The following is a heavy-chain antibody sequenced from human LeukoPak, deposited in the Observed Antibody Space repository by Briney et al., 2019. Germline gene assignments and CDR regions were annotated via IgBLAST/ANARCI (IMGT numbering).Heavy chain of an antibody. Sequence: GGSLRLSCAGSGFIFSNYWMHWVRQAPGKGLVWVARINPDGSSTAYADSVKGRFTLSRDNARKTLFLQMNSLRAEDTALYYCAKAPSASLYSSGWYYFDYWGQGTLVTVSS. CDR1: GFIFSNYW. CDR2: INPDGSST. J-gene: IGHJ4*02. CDR3: AKAPSASLYSSGWYYFDY. D-gene: IGHD6-19*01. V-gene: IGHV3-74*03.